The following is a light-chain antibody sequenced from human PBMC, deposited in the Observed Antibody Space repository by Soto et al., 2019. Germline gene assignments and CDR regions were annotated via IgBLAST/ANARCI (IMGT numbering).Light chain of an antibody. CDR1: NSDVGTFYF. CDR2: DVT. J-gene: IGLJ6*01. CDR3: CSYPGSYTYV. Sequence: QSVLTQPPSVSAAPGQKVTISCTGTNSDVGTFYFVSWYQQYPDKGPKLIIYDVTERPSGVPDRFSGSKSGNTASLTISGLQAEDEADYYCCSYPGSYTYVFGSGTKLTVL. V-gene: IGLV2-11*01.